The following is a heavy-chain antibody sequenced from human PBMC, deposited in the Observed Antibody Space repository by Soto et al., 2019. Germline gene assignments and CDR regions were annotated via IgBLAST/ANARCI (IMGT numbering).Heavy chain of an antibody. CDR3: ARRAIVVVPAADDAFDI. Sequence: QLQLQESGPGLVKPSETLSLTCTVSGGSISSSSYYWGWIRQPPGKGLEWIGSIYYSGSTYYNPYLKSRVTISVDTSKNQFSLKLSSVTAADTAVYYCARRAIVVVPAADDAFDIWGQGTMVTVSS. V-gene: IGHV4-39*01. D-gene: IGHD2-2*01. CDR2: IYYSGST. CDR1: GGSISSSSYY. J-gene: IGHJ3*02.